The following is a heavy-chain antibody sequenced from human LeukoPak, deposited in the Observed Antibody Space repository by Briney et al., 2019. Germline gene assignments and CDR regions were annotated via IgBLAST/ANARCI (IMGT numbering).Heavy chain of an antibody. CDR3: ARLRGGVQLWAD. J-gene: IGHJ4*02. CDR2: LLKSGTT. D-gene: IGHD5-18*01. Sequence: SGTLPLTCTVSVGPIGSSNYYGGWIRQSPGMGLEWIVTLLKSGTTYFNPTLQSRVTISVDTSKTQFSLKLTSVTAADTAVYYCARLRGGVQLWADWGEGTLVTVSS. CDR1: VGPIGSSNYY. V-gene: IGHV4-39*01.